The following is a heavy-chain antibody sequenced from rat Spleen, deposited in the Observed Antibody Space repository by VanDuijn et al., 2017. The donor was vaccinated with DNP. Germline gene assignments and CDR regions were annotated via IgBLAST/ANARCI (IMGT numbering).Heavy chain of an antibody. V-gene: IGHV3-1*01. CDR3: ARSRSANWELDYFDY. CDR1: GYSITSNY. CDR2: ISYSGST. D-gene: IGHD5-1*01. J-gene: IGHJ2*01. Sequence: EVQLQESGPGLVKPSQSLSLTCSVTGYSITSNYWGWIRKFPGNKMEWIGHISYSGSTSYNPSLKSRISITRDTSKNQFFLQLDSVTTEDTATYYCARSRSANWELDYFDYWGQGVMVTVSS.